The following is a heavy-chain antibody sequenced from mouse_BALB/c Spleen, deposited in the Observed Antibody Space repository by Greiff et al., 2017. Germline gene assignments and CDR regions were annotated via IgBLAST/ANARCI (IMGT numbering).Heavy chain of an antibody. J-gene: IGHJ4*01. CDR2: ISNLAYSI. CDR3: ARDLGYGNGYYYAMDY. V-gene: IGHV5-15*02. Sequence: EVKLVESGGGLVQPGGSRKLSCAASGFTFSDYGMAWVRQDPGKGPEWVAFISNLAYSIYYADTVTGRFTISRENAKNTLYLEMSSLRSEDTAMYYCARDLGYGNGYYYAMDYWGQGTSVTVSS. CDR1: GFTFSDYG. D-gene: IGHD2-1*01.